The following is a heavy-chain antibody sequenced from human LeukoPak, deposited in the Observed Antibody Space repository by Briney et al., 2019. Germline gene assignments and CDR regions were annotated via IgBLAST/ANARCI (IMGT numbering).Heavy chain of an antibody. CDR3: ARAYGDYGGAGLNFDY. Sequence: SETLSLTCAVYGGSFSGYYWSWIRQPPGKGLEWIGEINHSGSTNYNPSLKCRVTISVDTSKNQFSLKLSSVTAADTAVYYCARAYGDYGGAGLNFDYWGQATLVTVCS. CDR2: INHSGST. CDR1: GGSFSGYY. V-gene: IGHV4-34*01. D-gene: IGHD4-17*01. J-gene: IGHJ4*02.